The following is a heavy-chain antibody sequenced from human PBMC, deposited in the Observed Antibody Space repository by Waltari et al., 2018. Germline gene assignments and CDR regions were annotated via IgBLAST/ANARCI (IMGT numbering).Heavy chain of an antibody. V-gene: IGHV4-59*08. J-gene: IGHJ4*02. CDR1: GDFPSDDH. CDR2: LRNTGDT. CDR3: ARLPTKYYDSIGWGFFDQ. D-gene: IGHD3-22*01. Sequence: VQLQESGPGLVKPSETLSITCPVSGDFPSDDHWTWIRQAPGKGLEWIAYLRNTGDTKCLPCLESRGTVSAGTSKQQFSLRLTSVPAADTAVYYCARLPTKYYDSIGWGFFDQWGQGILVTVSS.